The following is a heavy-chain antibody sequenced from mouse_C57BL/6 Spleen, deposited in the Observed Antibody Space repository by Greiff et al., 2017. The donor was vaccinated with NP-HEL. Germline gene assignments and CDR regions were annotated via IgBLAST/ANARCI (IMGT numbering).Heavy chain of an antibody. CDR3: AREAPLRYFDY. J-gene: IGHJ2*01. CDR1: GISITTGNYR. CDR2: IYYSGTI. Sequence: EVQLQESGPGLVKPSQTVFLTCTVTGISITTGNYRWSWIRQFPGNKLEWIGYIYYSGTITYNPSLTSRTTITRDTPKTQFFLEMNSLTAEDTATYYCAREAPLRYFDYWGQGTTLTVSS. D-gene: IGHD1-1*01. V-gene: IGHV3-5*01.